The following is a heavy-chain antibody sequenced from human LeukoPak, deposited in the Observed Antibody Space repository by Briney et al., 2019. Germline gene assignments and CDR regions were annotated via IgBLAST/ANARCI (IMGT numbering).Heavy chain of an antibody. CDR3: ARAQIDNYDYVWGSYRPNHFDY. J-gene: IGHJ4*02. Sequence: PSETLSLTCAVSGGSISSSNWWSWVRQPPGKGLEWIGEIYHSGSTNYNPSLKSRVTISVDKSKNQFSLKLSSVTAADTAVYYCARAQIDNYDYVWGSYRPNHFDYWGQGTLVTVSS. CDR2: IYHSGST. D-gene: IGHD3-16*02. V-gene: IGHV4-4*02. CDR1: GGSISSSNW.